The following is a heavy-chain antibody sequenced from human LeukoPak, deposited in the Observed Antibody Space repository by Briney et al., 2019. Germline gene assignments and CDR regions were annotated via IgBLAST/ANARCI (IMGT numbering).Heavy chain of an antibody. CDR1: GFTFSSYE. D-gene: IGHD3-16*01. CDR2: IGTAGDT. Sequence: GGSLRLSCAASGFTFSSYEMHWVRQATGKGLEWVSDIGTAGDTYYPDSVKGRFTISREDDKNSLYLQMHSLRAGDTAVYYCVRDLTGENAFDIWGQGTMVTVSS. CDR3: VRDLTGENAFDI. V-gene: IGHV3-13*01. J-gene: IGHJ3*02.